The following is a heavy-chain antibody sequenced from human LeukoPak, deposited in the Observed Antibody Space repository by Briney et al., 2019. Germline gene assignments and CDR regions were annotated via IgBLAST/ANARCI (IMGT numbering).Heavy chain of an antibody. V-gene: IGHV1-45*02. CDR3: ASSGYYFHYFDY. J-gene: IGHJ4*02. Sequence: SVKVSCKASGYTFTGYYMHWVRQAPGQGLEWMGWITPFNGNTNYAQKFQDRVTITRDRSMSTAYMELSSLRSEDTAMYYCASSGYYFHYFDYWGQGTLVTVSS. CDR2: ITPFNGNT. D-gene: IGHD3-22*01. CDR1: GYTFTGYY.